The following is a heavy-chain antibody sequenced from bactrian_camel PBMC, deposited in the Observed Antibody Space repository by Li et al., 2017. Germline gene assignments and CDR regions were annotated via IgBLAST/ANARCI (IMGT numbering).Heavy chain of an antibody. CDR2: ISEGSGTT. Sequence: EVQLVESGGGLVQPGGSLRLSCVCSGFPFTAYDMSWDRQAPGKGLEWVSTISEGSGTTYYTDSVTGRFTTSRDNAKNTVNLQMNSLKPEDTAVYYCVRSLAWGFDWGQGTQVTVS. CDR1: GFPFTAYD. J-gene: IGHJ4*01. CDR3: VRSLAWGFD. V-gene: IGHV3S40*01. D-gene: IGHD1*01.